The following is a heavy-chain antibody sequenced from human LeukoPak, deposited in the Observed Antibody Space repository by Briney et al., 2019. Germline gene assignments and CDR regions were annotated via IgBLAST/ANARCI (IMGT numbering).Heavy chain of an antibody. D-gene: IGHD2-15*01. J-gene: IGHJ4*02. CDR2: ISSSGSTI. Sequence: GGSLRLSCAASGFTFSDYYMSWIRQAPGKGLEWVSYISSSGSTIYYADSVKGRFTISRDNAKNSLYLQMNSLRAEDTAVYYCARLSDCSGGSCYGGYFDYWGQGTLVTVSS. CDR3: ARLSDCSGGSCYGGYFDY. V-gene: IGHV3-11*01. CDR1: GFTFSDYY.